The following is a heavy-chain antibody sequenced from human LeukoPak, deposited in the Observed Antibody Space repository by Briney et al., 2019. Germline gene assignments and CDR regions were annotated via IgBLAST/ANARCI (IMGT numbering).Heavy chain of an antibody. CDR2: INHNGNT. V-gene: IGHV4-34*01. Sequence: SETLSLTCTVFYGSFSGYYWSWIRQPPGKGLEWIGEINHNGNTNYNPSLKSRVTISVDTSKDQFSLKLSSVTAADTAVYYCARHGLVAARHAFDIWGQGTMVTVSS. CDR1: YGSFSGYY. J-gene: IGHJ3*02. D-gene: IGHD6-6*01. CDR3: ARHGLVAARHAFDI.